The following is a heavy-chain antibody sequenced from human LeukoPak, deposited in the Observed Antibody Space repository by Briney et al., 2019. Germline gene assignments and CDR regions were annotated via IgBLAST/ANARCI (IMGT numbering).Heavy chain of an antibody. J-gene: IGHJ4*02. CDR1: GYTFTGYY. D-gene: IGHD6-13*01. Sequence: ASVKVSCKASGYTFTGYYMHWVRQAPRQGLEWMGWINPHSGGTNYAQKFQGRVTMTRDTSISTAYMELSSLRSDDTAVYYCARRGASYSSSTIDYWGQGTLVTVSS. V-gene: IGHV1-2*02. CDR2: INPHSGGT. CDR3: ARRGASYSSSTIDY.